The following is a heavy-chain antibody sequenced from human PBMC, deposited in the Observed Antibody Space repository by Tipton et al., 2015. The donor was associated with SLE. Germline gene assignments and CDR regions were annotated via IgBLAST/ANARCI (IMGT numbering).Heavy chain of an antibody. CDR2: ISSSSSYT. CDR3: ARGSWGSDAFDI. Sequence: SLRLSCAASGFTFSDYYMSWIRQAPGKGLEWVSYISSSSSYTNYADSVKGRFTISRDNAKNSLYLQMNSLRAEDTAVYYCARGSWGSDAFDIWGQGTVVTVSS. CDR1: GFTFSDYY. J-gene: IGHJ3*02. D-gene: IGHD3-10*01. V-gene: IGHV3-11*05.